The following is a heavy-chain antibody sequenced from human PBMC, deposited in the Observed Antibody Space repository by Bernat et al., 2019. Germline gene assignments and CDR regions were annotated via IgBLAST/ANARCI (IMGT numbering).Heavy chain of an antibody. J-gene: IGHJ4*02. CDR1: GFTFSSYS. D-gene: IGHD3-22*01. V-gene: IGHV3-21*04. CDR3: ARADYSDTGGYRGIYFDY. CDR2: ISSSSSYI. Sequence: EVQLVESGGGLVKPGGSLRLSCAASGFTFSSYSMNWVRQAPGKGLEWVSSISSSSSYIYYADSVKGRFTISRDNAKNSLYLQMNSLRDEDTAVYYCARADYSDTGGYRGIYFDYWGQGTLVTVSS.